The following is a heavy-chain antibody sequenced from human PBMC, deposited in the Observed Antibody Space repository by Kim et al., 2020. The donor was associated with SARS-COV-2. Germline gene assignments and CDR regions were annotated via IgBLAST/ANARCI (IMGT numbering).Heavy chain of an antibody. J-gene: IGHJ6*03. CDR2: INTNTGNP. V-gene: IGHV7-4-1*02. Sequence: ASVKVSCKASGYTFTSYAMNWVRQAPGQGLEWMGWINTNTGNPTYAQGFTGRFVFSLDTSVSTAYLQISSLKAEDTAVYYCARAGGVRYFDSTLYYYYYMDVWGKGTTVTVSS. CDR1: GYTFTSYA. CDR3: ARAGGVRYFDSTLYYYYYMDV. D-gene: IGHD3-9*01.